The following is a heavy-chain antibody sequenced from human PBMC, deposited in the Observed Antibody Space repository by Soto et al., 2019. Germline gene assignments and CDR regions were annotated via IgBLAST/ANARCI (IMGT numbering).Heavy chain of an antibody. D-gene: IGHD3-16*01. CDR3: ARERRGDYEDNWFDP. V-gene: IGHV4-39*02. CDR2: VYHSGST. J-gene: IGHJ5*02. Sequence: SETLSLTCSVSGGSIKGPTYYWGWVRQPPGKGLEWIGLVYHSGSTFYNPSLKSRLTISVDTSKNQFSLNLKSATAADTAVYYCARERRGDYEDNWFDPWGQGTLVTVSS. CDR1: GGSIKGPTYY.